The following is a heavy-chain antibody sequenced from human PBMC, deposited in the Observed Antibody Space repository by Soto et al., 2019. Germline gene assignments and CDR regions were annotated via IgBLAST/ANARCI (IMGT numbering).Heavy chain of an antibody. CDR2: TYYRSKWYN. J-gene: IGHJ6*02. Sequence: SQTLSLTCAISGDSVSSNSAAWNWIRQSPSRGLEWLGRTYYRSKWYNDYAVSVKSRITINPDTSKNQFSLQLNSVTPEDTAVYYCARCIAAAGTTLPTYYYSGMDVWGPGTTVNVSS. CDR1: GDSVSSNSAA. V-gene: IGHV6-1*01. CDR3: ARCIAAAGTTLPTYYYSGMDV. D-gene: IGHD6-13*01.